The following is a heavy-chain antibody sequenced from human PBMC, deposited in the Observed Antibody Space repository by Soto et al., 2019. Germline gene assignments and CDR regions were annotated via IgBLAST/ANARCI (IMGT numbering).Heavy chain of an antibody. CDR3: AAGVTTFDY. D-gene: IGHD4-17*01. J-gene: IGHJ4*02. CDR1: GGTFSSYA. Sequence: ASVKVYCKASGGTFSSYAISWVRQAPGKGLEWMGSLDYEEGERNFAHRFQGRVTVTEDTSTDTAYMDLSSLKSEDTAVYYCAAGVTTFDYWGQGTLVTVSS. V-gene: IGHV1-24*01. CDR2: LDYEEGER.